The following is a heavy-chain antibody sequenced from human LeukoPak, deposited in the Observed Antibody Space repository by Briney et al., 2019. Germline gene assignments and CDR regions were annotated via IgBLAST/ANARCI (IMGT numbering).Heavy chain of an antibody. J-gene: IGHJ4*02. CDR3: ARRDDGSGSYYSL. CDR1: GGTFTNYG. V-gene: IGHV1-69*13. Sequence: GASVKVSCKASGGTFTNYGISWVRQAPGQGLEWMGALIPLLGTTNYAQKFQGRVTFTADESTSTAYMELSSLRSDDTAMYYCARRDDGSGSYYSLWGQGTLVTVSS. D-gene: IGHD3-10*01. CDR2: LIPLLGTT.